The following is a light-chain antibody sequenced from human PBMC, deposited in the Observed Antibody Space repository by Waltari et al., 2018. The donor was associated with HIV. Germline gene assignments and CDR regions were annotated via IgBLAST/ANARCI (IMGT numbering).Light chain of an antibody. J-gene: IGLJ3*02. V-gene: IGLV4-69*01. CDR2: PSDHGGP. Sequence: QLVLPHSPSASDSLGASLHSTCTLNSGHRTFPVLWLQQQPGKRPRFLLRPSDHGGPARGDEVPDRFSGSSSGAERYLTLSSLQSDDEADYYCQTWVAGKVVFGGGTKLTVL. CDR3: QTWVAGKVV. CDR1: SGHRTFP.